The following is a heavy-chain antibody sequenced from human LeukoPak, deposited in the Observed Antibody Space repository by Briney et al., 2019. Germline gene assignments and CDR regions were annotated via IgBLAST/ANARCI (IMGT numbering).Heavy chain of an antibody. CDR3: TSPLLDGTPLFGY. CDR2: IRSRPNSFAA. J-gene: IGHJ4*02. V-gene: IGHV3-73*01. D-gene: IGHD1-1*01. CDR1: GFTFSGSA. Sequence: GGSLRLSCAASGFTFSGSAMHWVRQASRKGLEWVGHIRSRPNSFAAAYAASVKGRFTISRDDSKNTAYLQMNSLKTEDTAVYYCTSPLLDGTPLFGYWGQGTLVTVSS.